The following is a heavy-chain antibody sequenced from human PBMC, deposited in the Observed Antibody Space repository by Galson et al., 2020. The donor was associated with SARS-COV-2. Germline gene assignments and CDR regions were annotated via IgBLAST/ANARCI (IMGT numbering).Heavy chain of an antibody. CDR1: GFIYDTYW. CDR3: ARDWYYRFDS. V-gene: IGHV3-74*01. J-gene: IGHJ4*02. D-gene: IGHD3-10*01. CDR2: INSDGST. Sequence: GGSLRLSCAASGFIYDTYWIHWVRQVPGKGLVWVSRINSDGSTYYADFVKGRFTISRDNAKNMLYLHMNSLRAEDTAVYYCARDWYYRFDSWGQGTLVTVSS.